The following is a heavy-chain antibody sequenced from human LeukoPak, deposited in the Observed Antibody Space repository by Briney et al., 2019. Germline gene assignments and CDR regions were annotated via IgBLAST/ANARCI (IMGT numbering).Heavy chain of an antibody. V-gene: IGHV4-31*03. CDR1: VGSISSGGYY. J-gene: IGHJ6*04. Sequence: PSETLSLTCTVSVGSISSGGYYWSWIRQHPGKGLEWIGYIYYSGSTYYNPSLKSRVTISVDTSKNQFSLKLSSVTAADTAVYYCARCVGNRAQLMDVWGKGTTVTVSS. CDR2: IYYSGST. CDR3: ARCVGNRAQLMDV. D-gene: IGHD1-14*01.